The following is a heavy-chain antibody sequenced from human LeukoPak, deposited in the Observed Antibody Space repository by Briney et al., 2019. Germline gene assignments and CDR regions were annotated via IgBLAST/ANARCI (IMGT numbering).Heavy chain of an antibody. D-gene: IGHD3-22*01. Sequence: PGGSLRLSCAASGFTVSSNYMSWVRQAPGKGLEWVSVIYSGGSTYYADSVKGRFTISRDNSKNTLYLQMNSLRAEDTAAYYCAGDSSGYRIRFDYWGQGTLVTVSS. CDR1: GFTVSSNY. J-gene: IGHJ4*02. CDR3: AGDSSGYRIRFDY. CDR2: IYSGGST. V-gene: IGHV3-53*01.